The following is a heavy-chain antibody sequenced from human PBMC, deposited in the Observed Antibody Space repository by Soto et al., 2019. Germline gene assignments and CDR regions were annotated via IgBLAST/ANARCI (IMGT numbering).Heavy chain of an antibody. D-gene: IGHD4-4*01. Sequence: WETLSLTCTVSGGSISSSSYYWGWIRQPPGKGLEWIGSIYYSGSTYYNPSLKSRVTISVDTSKNQFSLKLSSVTAADTAVYYCARVTMNTVTPSFDYWCQRTLVTLYS. V-gene: IGHV4-39*01. CDR2: IYYSGST. CDR3: ARVTMNTVTPSFDY. J-gene: IGHJ4*02. CDR1: GGSISSSSYY.